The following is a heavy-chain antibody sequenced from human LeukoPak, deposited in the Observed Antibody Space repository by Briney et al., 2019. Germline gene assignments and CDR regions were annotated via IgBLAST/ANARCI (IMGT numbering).Heavy chain of an antibody. Sequence: ASVKVSCKASGYTFTSYDINWVRQATGQGLEWMGWMNPNSGNTGYAQKFQGRVTMTRNTSISTAYMELSSLRAEDTAVYYCAREGPRSWYTSYYYGMDVWGQGTTVTVSS. J-gene: IGHJ6*02. D-gene: IGHD6-13*01. CDR2: MNPNSGNT. CDR1: GYTFTSYD. V-gene: IGHV1-8*01. CDR3: AREGPRSWYTSYYYGMDV.